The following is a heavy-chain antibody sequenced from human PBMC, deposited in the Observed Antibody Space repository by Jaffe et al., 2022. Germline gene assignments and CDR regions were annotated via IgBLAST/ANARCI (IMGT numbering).Heavy chain of an antibody. CDR3: ARDDGKYDY. CDR2: IKQDGSDK. V-gene: IGHV3-7*01. J-gene: IGHJ4*02. CDR1: GFTFSSYW. Sequence: EVQLAESGGGLVQPGGSLRLSCAASGFTFSSYWMTWVRQAPGKGLEWVANIKQDGSDKFYVDSVKGRFTISRDNAKNSLYLQMSSLRAEDTALYYCARDDGKYDYWGQGTLVTVSS. D-gene: IGHD2-2*01.